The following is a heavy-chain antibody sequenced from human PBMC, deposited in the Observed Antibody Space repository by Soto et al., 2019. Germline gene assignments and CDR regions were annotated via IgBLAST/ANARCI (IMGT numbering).Heavy chain of an antibody. CDR2: ISAYNGNT. Sequence: GASVKVSCKASGYTFTSYGISWVRQAPGQGLEWMGWISAYNGNTNYAQKLQGRVTMTTGTSTSTAYMELRSLRSDDTAVYYCAREKALNYGSGSYYNAGWFDPWGQGTLVTVSS. CDR1: GYTFTSYG. D-gene: IGHD3-10*01. J-gene: IGHJ5*02. V-gene: IGHV1-18*01. CDR3: AREKALNYGSGSYYNAGWFDP.